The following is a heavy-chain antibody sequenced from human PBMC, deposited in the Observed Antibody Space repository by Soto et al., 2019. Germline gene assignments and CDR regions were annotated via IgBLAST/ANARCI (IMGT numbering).Heavy chain of an antibody. CDR2: ISYDGSNK. D-gene: IGHD2-21*02. Sequence: QVQLVESGGGVVQPGRSLRLSCAASGFTFSSYAMHWVRQAPGKGLEWVAVISYDGSNKYYADSVKGRFTISRDNSKNTLYLQMNRLRAEDTAVYYCARTGYGGNSGGDYWGQGTLVTVSS. V-gene: IGHV3-30-3*01. CDR1: GFTFSSYA. CDR3: ARTGYGGNSGGDY. J-gene: IGHJ4*02.